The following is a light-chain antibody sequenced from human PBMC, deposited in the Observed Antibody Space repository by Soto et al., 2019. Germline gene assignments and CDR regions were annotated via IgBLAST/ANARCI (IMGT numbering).Light chain of an antibody. J-gene: IGKJ1*01. CDR2: GGS. CDR3: QHYGTSSWT. CDR1: QSVGTY. Sequence: IVLTQSPATLSLSPGERATLSCGASQSVGTYIAWYKQKPGQAPRLLVYGGSGRAPGIPDRFSGSGSGTDFTLTITRLAPEDFALYYCQHYGTSSWTFGQGTKVDIK. V-gene: IGKV3-20*01.